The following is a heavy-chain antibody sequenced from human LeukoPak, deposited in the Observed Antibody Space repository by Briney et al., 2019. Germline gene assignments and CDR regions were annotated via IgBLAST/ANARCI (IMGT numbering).Heavy chain of an antibody. J-gene: IGHJ4*02. CDR1: GVSISSGYW. CDR2: CFHSGNT. V-gene: IGHV4-4*02. D-gene: IGHD4-17*01. CDR3: ARSAYGFDY. Sequence: LSEPLSLTCAVSGVSISSGYWWSWVRQPPGKGLEWVGECFHSGNTNYNPSLKSRVTISLDKSKNQFSLNLNSLTAADTAVYYCARSAYGFDYWGQGTLVTVSS.